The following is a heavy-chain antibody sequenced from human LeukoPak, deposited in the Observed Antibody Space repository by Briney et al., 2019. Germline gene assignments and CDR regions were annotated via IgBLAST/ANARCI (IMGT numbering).Heavy chain of an antibody. CDR3: AKGYSSGLYKLYYFDF. J-gene: IGHJ4*02. CDR1: GFTFSSYG. D-gene: IGHD6-19*01. CDR2: ISYDGSDK. Sequence: GGSLRLSCAASGFTFSSYGMHWVRQAPGKGLEWVALISYDGSDKGYADSVKGRFTISRDNSRNTLYLQMNSLRAEGTAVYYCAKGYSSGLYKLYYFDFWGQGTLVTVSS. V-gene: IGHV3-30*18.